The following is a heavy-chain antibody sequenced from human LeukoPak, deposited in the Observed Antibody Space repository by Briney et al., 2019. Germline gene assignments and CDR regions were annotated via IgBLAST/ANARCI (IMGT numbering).Heavy chain of an antibody. CDR1: GFTFSSYW. CDR2: IKEDGSEK. Sequence: GGSLRLSCAASGFTFSSYWMSWVRQAPGKGLEWVANIKEDGSEKYYVDSVKGRFTISRDNVKNSLYLQMNSLRAEDTAVYYCARVSYCSSTSCYDYWGQGTLVTVSS. CDR3: ARVSYCSSTSCYDY. V-gene: IGHV3-7*04. J-gene: IGHJ4*02. D-gene: IGHD2-2*01.